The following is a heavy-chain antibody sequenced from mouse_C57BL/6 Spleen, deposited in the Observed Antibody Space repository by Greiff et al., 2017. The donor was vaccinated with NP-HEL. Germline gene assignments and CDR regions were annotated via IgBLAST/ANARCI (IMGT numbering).Heavy chain of an antibody. CDR3: ARPLYDGYGPFAY. J-gene: IGHJ3*01. CDR2: INPSSGYT. CDR1: GYTFTSYW. V-gene: IGHV1-7*01. D-gene: IGHD2-3*01. Sequence: VQLQQSGAELAKPGASVKLSCKASGYTFTSYWMPWVKQRPGQGLEWIGYINPSSGYTKYNQKFKDKATLTADKSSSTAYMQLSSLTYEDSAVYYCARPLYDGYGPFAYWGQGTLVTVSA.